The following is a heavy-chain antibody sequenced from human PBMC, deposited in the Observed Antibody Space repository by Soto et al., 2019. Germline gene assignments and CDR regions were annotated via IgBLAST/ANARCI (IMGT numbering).Heavy chain of an antibody. Sequence: QVRLEQSGAEVKKPGASMKIACKGSGYTFTNYAVIWMRQAPGQRLEWMGRINTENGNTKYSEKFKGRVTINRDTSAGAAYMELNSLRSEDTAVYYCTRDNGYFDSWGQGTLVTVSS. CDR2: INTENGNT. CDR1: GYTFTNYA. CDR3: TRDNGYFDS. D-gene: IGHD2-8*01. J-gene: IGHJ4*02. V-gene: IGHV1-3*04.